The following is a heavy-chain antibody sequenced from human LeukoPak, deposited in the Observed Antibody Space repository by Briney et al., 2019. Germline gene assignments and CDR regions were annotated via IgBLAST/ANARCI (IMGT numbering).Heavy chain of an antibody. D-gene: IGHD3-3*01. CDR1: GFTFSTYW. V-gene: IGHV3-7*01. Sequence: GGSLRLSCAASGFTFSTYWMSRVRQAPGKGLEWVANIKHDGSEKYYVDSVKGRFTISRDNSKNTLYLQMNSLRAEDTAVYYCAKDPYDFWSGFAGYFDYWGQGTLVTVSS. CDR3: AKDPYDFWSGFAGYFDY. CDR2: IKHDGSEK. J-gene: IGHJ4*02.